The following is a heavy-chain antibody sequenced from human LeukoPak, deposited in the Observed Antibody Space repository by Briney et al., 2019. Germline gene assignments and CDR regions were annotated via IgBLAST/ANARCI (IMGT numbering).Heavy chain of an antibody. CDR3: ARDRSNGDYAFDY. Sequence: ASVKVSCKASGYTFTGYYMHWVRQAPGQGLEWMGRINPNSGGTNYAQKFQGRVTMTRDTSISTAYMELSRLRSDDTAVYYCARDRSNGDYAFDYWGQGALVTVSS. CDR1: GYTFTGYY. J-gene: IGHJ4*02. D-gene: IGHD4-17*01. V-gene: IGHV1-2*06. CDR2: INPNSGGT.